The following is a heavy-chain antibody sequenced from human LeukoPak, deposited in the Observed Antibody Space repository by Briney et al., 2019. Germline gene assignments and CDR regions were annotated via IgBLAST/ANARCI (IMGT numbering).Heavy chain of an antibody. CDR1: GGSFSGYY. Sequence: PSETLSLTCAVYGGSFSGYYWNWIRQPPGKGLEWIGEINHSGSTNYNPSLKSRVTISVDTSKNQFSLKLSSVTAADTAVYYCARGGYCSSTSCQIDYWGQGTLVTVSS. D-gene: IGHD2-2*01. CDR3: ARGGYCSSTSCQIDY. J-gene: IGHJ4*02. CDR2: INHSGST. V-gene: IGHV4-34*01.